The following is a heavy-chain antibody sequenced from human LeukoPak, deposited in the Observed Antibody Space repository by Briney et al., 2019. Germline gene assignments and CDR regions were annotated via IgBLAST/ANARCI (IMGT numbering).Heavy chain of an antibody. CDR2: ISYDGSNK. Sequence: GGSLRLSCAASGFAFSSYAMHWVRQAPGKGLEWVAVISYDGSNKYYADSVKGRFTISRDNSKNTLYLQMNSLRAEDTAVYYCAREVATLPDYWGQGTLVTVSS. D-gene: IGHD5-12*01. V-gene: IGHV3-30-3*01. CDR1: GFAFSSYA. CDR3: AREVATLPDY. J-gene: IGHJ4*02.